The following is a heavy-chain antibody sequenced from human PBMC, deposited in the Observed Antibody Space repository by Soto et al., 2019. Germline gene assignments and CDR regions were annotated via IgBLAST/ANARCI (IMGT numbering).Heavy chain of an antibody. CDR1: GGSVSNTNW. CDR2: IYHTGST. Sequence: SETLSLTCAVSGGSVSNTNWWSWVRQPPGKGLEWIGEIYHTGSTNYNPSLKSRVTMSVDKSKNQFSLKLNSLTAADTAAYYCAKGGTGDLGYWGQGTLVTVSS. CDR3: AKGGTGDLGY. J-gene: IGHJ4*02. V-gene: IGHV4-4*02. D-gene: IGHD3-16*01.